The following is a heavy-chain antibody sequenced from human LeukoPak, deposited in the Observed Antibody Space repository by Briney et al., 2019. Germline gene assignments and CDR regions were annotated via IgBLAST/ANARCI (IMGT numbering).Heavy chain of an antibody. V-gene: IGHV3-23*01. Sequence: PGGSLRLSCAASGFTFSSYAMSWVRQAPGKGLEWVSAISGSGGSTYYADSVKGRFTISRDNSKNTLYLQMNSLRAEDTAVYYCARDPYSSGWYDSLSYYFDYWGQGTLVTVSS. CDR1: GFTFSSYA. J-gene: IGHJ4*02. CDR3: ARDPYSSGWYDSLSYYFDY. D-gene: IGHD6-19*01. CDR2: ISGSGGST.